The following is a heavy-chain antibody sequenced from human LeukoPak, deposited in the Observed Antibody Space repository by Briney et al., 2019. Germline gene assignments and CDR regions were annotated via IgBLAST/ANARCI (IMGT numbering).Heavy chain of an antibody. D-gene: IGHD6-19*01. J-gene: IGHJ4*02. CDR1: GFSFGTYA. Sequence: PGGSLRLSCIASGFSFGTYAMSWVRQAPGKGLEWVSVITAGGDITYYADSVRGRLTISRANSKNTLYLQMKSLTAEDTAVYYCAKKACGSSSCPIDSWGQGTLVTVSS. CDR3: AKKACGSSSCPIDS. V-gene: IGHV3-23*01. CDR2: ITAGGDIT.